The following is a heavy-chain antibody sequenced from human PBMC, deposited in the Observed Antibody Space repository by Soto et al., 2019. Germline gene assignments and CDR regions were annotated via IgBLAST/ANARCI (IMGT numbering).Heavy chain of an antibody. CDR1: GFTFSSYW. D-gene: IGHD4-17*01. Sequence: HPGGSLRLSCAASGFTFSSYWMSWVRQAPGKGLEWVGRIRNRANGYTTEYAASVKGRFSISRDDSKNSLYLQMNNLKTEDTAVYYCASTYGDFRDFQNWGQGTLVTVSS. J-gene: IGHJ1*01. CDR3: ASTYGDFRDFQN. V-gene: IGHV3-72*01. CDR2: IRNRANGYTT.